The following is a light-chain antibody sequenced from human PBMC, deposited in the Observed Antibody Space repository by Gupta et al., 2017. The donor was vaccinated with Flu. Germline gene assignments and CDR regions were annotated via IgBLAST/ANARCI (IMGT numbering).Light chain of an antibody. V-gene: IGLV1-47*01. CDR3: AVWYDSVNGRL. CDR1: SSNIGKNY. Sequence: VTISCSGGSSNIGKNYVYWYQQVSGMAPKLLIYRNVERPSGVPARFSGSKSGTSASLAISGLRVEDGAQYFCAVWYDSVNGRLFGGGTKLTVL. CDR2: RNV. J-gene: IGLJ3*02.